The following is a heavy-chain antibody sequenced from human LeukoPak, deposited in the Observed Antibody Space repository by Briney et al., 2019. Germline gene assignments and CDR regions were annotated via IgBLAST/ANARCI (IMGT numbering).Heavy chain of an antibody. Sequence: PSETLSLTCAVSGYSISNGYYWSWIRQPPGKGLEWIGYIYYSGSTYYDPSLKSRVTISVDTSKNQFSLKLSSVTAADTAVYYCARDHGYSGTYSWFDPWGQGTLVTVSS. D-gene: IGHD1-26*01. V-gene: IGHV4-30-4*08. CDR2: IYYSGST. J-gene: IGHJ5*02. CDR1: GYSISNGYY. CDR3: ARDHGYSGTYSWFDP.